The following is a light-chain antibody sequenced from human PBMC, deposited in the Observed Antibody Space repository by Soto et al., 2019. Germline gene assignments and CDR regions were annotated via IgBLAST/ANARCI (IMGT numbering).Light chain of an antibody. V-gene: IGLV2-14*03. Sequence: QSVLTQPASVSGSPGQSITISCTGTSSDVGGYNYVSWYQHHPGKAPKLMIYDVSNRPSGVSNRFSGSKSGNTASLIISGLQAGDEADYYCSSYTSSSTLSTYVFGTGTKLTVL. CDR3: SSYTSSSTLSTYV. J-gene: IGLJ1*01. CDR1: SSDVGGYNY. CDR2: DVS.